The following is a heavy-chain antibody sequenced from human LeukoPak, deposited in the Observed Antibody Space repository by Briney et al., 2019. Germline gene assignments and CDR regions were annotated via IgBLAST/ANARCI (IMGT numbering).Heavy chain of an antibody. CDR3: AKEGSSYYPDY. V-gene: IGHV3-30*02. D-gene: IGHD3-10*01. Sequence: PGRSLRLSCAASGSTFSDYGMHWVRQAPGKGLEWVVFIRYDGSETHYADSVKGRFTISRDNSRNTLYLQMNSLRTEDTAVYYCAKEGSSYYPDYWGQGTLVTVSS. CDR2: IRYDGSET. J-gene: IGHJ4*02. CDR1: GSTFSDYG.